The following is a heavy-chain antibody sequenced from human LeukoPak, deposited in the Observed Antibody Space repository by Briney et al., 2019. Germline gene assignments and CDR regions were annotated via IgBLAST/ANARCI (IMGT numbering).Heavy chain of an antibody. CDR1: ADSFSSHY. J-gene: IGHJ3*02. Sequence: SETLSLTCAVSADSFSSHYWTWIRQPPGKGLEWIGYISYIGSTNYNPSLKSRVTISIDTSKNQFSLKLSSVTAADTAVYYCARDLVTVTKGFDIWGQGTMVSASS. V-gene: IGHV4-59*11. CDR3: ARDLVTVTKGFDI. CDR2: ISYIGST. D-gene: IGHD4-17*01.